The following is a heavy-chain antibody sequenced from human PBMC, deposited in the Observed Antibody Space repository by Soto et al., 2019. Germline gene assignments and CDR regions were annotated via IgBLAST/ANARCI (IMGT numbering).Heavy chain of an antibody. V-gene: IGHV1-69*13. Sequence: SVKVSCKASGGTFSSYAISWVRQAPGQGLEWMGGIIPIFGTANYAQKFQGRVTITADESTSTAYMGLSSLRSEDTAVYYCARGTVVVPAAIGWFDPWGQGTLVTVSS. CDR2: IIPIFGTA. CDR3: ARGTVVVPAAIGWFDP. CDR1: GGTFSSYA. D-gene: IGHD2-2*01. J-gene: IGHJ5*02.